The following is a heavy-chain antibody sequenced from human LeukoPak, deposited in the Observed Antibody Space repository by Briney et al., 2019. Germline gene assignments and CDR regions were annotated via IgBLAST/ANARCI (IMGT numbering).Heavy chain of an antibody. V-gene: IGHV3-23*01. CDR1: GFTFSSYA. J-gene: IGHJ4*02. CDR2: ISGSGGST. CDR3: AREGHYDFWSGPSDY. D-gene: IGHD3-3*01. Sequence: GGSLRLSCAASGFTFSSYAMSWVRQAPGKGLEWVSAISGSGGSTYYADSVKGRFTISRDNSKNTLYLQMNSLRAEDTAVYYCAREGHYDFWSGPSDYWGQGTLVTVSS.